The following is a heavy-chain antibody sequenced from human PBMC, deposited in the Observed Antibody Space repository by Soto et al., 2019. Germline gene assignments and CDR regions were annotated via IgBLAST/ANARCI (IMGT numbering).Heavy chain of an antibody. CDR3: ARDFSGM. Sequence: EVQLVESGGGLVKPGGSLRLSCAASGFPFSTYSMNWVRQAPGKGLEWVSSISSSSSYIYYSDSVKGRFTISRDNAKNSLYLQMNSLRGEDTAVYYCARDFSGMWGQGTRFTVSP. J-gene: IGHJ4*02. V-gene: IGHV3-21*01. CDR1: GFPFSTYS. CDR2: ISSSSSYI. D-gene: IGHD3-10*01.